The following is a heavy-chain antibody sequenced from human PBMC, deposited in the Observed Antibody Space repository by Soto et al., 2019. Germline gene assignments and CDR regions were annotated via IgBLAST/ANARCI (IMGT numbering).Heavy chain of an antibody. Sequence: GGSLRLSCAASGFTFSDHYMDWVRQAPGKGLEWVGRIRNRANSHTTAYAASVKGRFTISRDDSKNSLYLQMSSLKTEDTAVYYCTSQTPYSSFFGWGQGTLVTVSS. J-gene: IGHJ4*02. D-gene: IGHD6-6*01. V-gene: IGHV3-72*01. CDR1: GFTFSDHY. CDR2: IRNRANSHTT. CDR3: TSQTPYSSFFG.